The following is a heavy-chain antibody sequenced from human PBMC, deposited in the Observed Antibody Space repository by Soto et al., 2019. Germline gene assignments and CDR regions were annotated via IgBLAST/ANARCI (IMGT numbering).Heavy chain of an antibody. V-gene: IGHV3-33*01. CDR3: AREIRIAAAGTIYYYYYMDV. CDR2: IWYDGSNK. CDR1: GFTFSSYG. J-gene: IGHJ6*03. D-gene: IGHD6-13*01. Sequence: GGSLRLSCAASGFTFSSYGMHWVRQAPGKGLEWVAVIWYDGSNKYYADSVKGRFTISRDNSKNTLYLQMNSLRAEDTAVYYCAREIRIAAAGTIYYYYYMDVWGKGTTVTVSS.